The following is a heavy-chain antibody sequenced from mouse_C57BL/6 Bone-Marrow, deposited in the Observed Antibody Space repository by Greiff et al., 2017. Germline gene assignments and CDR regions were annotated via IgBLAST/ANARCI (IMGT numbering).Heavy chain of an antibody. CDR3: ARGIYYWYFDV. Sequence: EVKLMESGGGLVKPGGSLKLSCAASGFTFSSYAMSWVRQTPEKRLEWVATISDGGSYTYYPDNVKGRFTISRDNAKNNLYLQMSQLKSEDTAMYYCARGIYYWYFDVWGTGTTVTVSS. V-gene: IGHV5-4*03. D-gene: IGHD1-1*01. J-gene: IGHJ1*03. CDR1: GFTFSSYA. CDR2: ISDGGSYT.